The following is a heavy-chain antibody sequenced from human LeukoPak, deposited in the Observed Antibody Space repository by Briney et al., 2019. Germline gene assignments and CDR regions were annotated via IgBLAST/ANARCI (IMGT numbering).Heavy chain of an antibody. D-gene: IGHD3-16*02. CDR2: IHPSTGNP. J-gene: IGHJ4*02. CDR1: GYTFTSYA. V-gene: IGHV7-4-1*02. Sequence: ASVKVSCKASGYTFTSYATNWVRQAPGQGLEWMGWIHPSTGNPTYAQGFTGRFVFSLDTSVSTTYLQISSLKAEDTAVYYCARAYQRLGELSLPDYWGQGTLVTVSS. CDR3: ARAYQRLGELSLPDY.